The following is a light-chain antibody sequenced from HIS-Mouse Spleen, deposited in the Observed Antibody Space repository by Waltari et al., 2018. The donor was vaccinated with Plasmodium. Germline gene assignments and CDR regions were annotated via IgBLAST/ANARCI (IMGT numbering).Light chain of an antibody. Sequence: SYELTQPPSVSVSPGQTARLTCSGDALPKKYAYWYQQKSGQAPVLGIYEDSKRPSGIPDRFSGSSSGTMATLTISGAQVEDEADYYCYSTDSSGNHRVFGGGTKLTVL. J-gene: IGLJ3*02. V-gene: IGLV3-10*01. CDR1: ALPKKY. CDR2: EDS. CDR3: YSTDSSGNHRV.